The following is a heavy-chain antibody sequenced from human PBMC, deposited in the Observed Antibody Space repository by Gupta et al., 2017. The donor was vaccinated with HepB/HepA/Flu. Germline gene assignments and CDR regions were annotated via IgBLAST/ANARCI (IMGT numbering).Heavy chain of an antibody. D-gene: IGHD5-12*01. V-gene: IGHV3-21*01. Sequence: EVQLVASGGGLVKPGGSLRLSCAASGFTFSTYTMNWIRQAPGKGLEWVSSISSSSSYIYYADSVKGRFTISRDNAKNSLYLQMNSLRAEDTAVYYCARVATWMPSHSWYFDLWGRGTLVTVSS. J-gene: IGHJ2*01. CDR3: ARVATWMPSHSWYFDL. CDR2: ISSSSSYI. CDR1: GFTFSTYT.